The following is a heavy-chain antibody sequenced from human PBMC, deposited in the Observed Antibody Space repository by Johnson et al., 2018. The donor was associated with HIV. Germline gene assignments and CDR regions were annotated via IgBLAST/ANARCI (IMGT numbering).Heavy chain of an antibody. J-gene: IGHJ3*02. CDR2: IFSVGGA. D-gene: IGHD3-9*01. Sequence: VQLVESGGGVVQPGGSLRLSCAASGITVSSNYMSWVRQAPGKGLEWVSVIFSVGGAYYADSVKGRFTISRDNSKNTLYLQMNSLRAEDTAVYYCAKTIARNAFDIWGQGTMVSVSS. V-gene: IGHV3-66*01. CDR3: AKTIARNAFDI. CDR1: GITVSSNY.